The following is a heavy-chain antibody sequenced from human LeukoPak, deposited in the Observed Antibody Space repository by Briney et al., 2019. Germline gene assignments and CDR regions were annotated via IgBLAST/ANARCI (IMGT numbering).Heavy chain of an antibody. J-gene: IGHJ4*02. CDR2: INLSAGTT. V-gene: IGHV1-46*01. Sequence: ASVKVSCKASGYTFTGYYMHWVRQAPGQGLEWMGVINLSAGTTNYAQKFQGRVTITRNTSISTAYMELSSLRSEDTAVYYCARVVDTSDFDYWGQGTLVTVSS. CDR1: GYTFTGYY. D-gene: IGHD5-18*01. CDR3: ARVVDTSDFDY.